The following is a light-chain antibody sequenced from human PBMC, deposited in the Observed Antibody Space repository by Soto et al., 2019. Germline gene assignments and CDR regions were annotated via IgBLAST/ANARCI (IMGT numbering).Light chain of an antibody. CDR1: QSIGGW. CDR2: KAS. V-gene: IGKV1-5*03. CDR3: QQYRSYSQYT. J-gene: IGKJ2*01. Sequence: DIQMTQSPSTLSASVGYRVTITCRASQSIGGWLAWYQQRPGKAPKLLIYKASSLESGVPSRFSGSGSGTEFTLTISSLQPDDFATYYCQQYRSYSQYTFGQGTKLEIK.